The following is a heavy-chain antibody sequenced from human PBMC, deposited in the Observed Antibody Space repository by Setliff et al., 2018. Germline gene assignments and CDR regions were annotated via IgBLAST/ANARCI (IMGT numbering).Heavy chain of an antibody. V-gene: IGHV4-61*01. Sequence: SETLSLTCTVSGGSISSSNHYWSWIRQPPGKGLEWIGDLSYSGSTKYNPSLKSRVTISVDTSKKQSSLKLNSVTAADTAMYYCARDEGSSYFYGMDVWGQGTTVTVSS. J-gene: IGHJ6*02. CDR1: GGSISSSNHY. CDR3: ARDEGSSYFYGMDV. CDR2: LSYSGST. D-gene: IGHD6-13*01.